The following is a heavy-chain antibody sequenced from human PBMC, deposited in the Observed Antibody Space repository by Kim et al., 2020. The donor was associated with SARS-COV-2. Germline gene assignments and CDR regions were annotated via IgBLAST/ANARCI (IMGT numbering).Heavy chain of an antibody. Sequence: GGSLRLSCVASGFTFSNYAMNWVRQAPGKGPDWVAIISVNGDHTYYADSVKGRFTISRDNSENTLYLEMNSLRAEDTAVYYCAKVPGNRLTTPGSYYGMDVWGQGTTVTVSS. CDR3: AKVPGNRLTTPGSYYGMDV. D-gene: IGHD4-17*01. J-gene: IGHJ6*02. CDR1: GFTFSNYA. CDR2: ISVNGDHT. V-gene: IGHV3-23*01.